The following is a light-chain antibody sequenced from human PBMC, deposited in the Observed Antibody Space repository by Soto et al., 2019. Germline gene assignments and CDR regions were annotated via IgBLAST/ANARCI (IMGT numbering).Light chain of an antibody. J-gene: IGLJ2*01. CDR3: QTWGTGIVV. V-gene: IGLV4-69*01. CDR2: FNSDGSH. CDR1: SGHSSYV. Sequence: QPVLTQSPSASASLGASVKLTCTLSSGHSSYVIAWHQQQPEKGPRYLMKFNSDGSHSKGDGIPDRFSGSSSGAERYLTISSLQSEDEADYYCQTWGTGIVVFGGGTKLTVL.